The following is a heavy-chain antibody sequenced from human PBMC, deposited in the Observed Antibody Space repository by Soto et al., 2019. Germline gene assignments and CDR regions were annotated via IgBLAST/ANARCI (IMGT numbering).Heavy chain of an antibody. CDR3: ARDCPIDP. V-gene: IGHV1-69*04. D-gene: IGHD3-3*01. CDR1: GYTFTSYY. CDR2: IIPILGIA. Sequence: SVKGSCKASGYTFTSYYMHWVRQAPGQGLEWMGRIIPILGIANYAQKFQGRVTITADKSTSTAYMELSSLRSEDTAVYYCARDCPIDPWGQGTLVAVS. J-gene: IGHJ5*02.